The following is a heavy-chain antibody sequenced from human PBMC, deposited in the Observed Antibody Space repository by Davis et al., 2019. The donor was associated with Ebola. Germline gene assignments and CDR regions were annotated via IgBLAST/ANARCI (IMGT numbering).Heavy chain of an antibody. CDR2: INHSGST. CDR3: ARDNRLGAFDI. V-gene: IGHV4-34*01. J-gene: IGHJ3*02. Sequence: SETLSLTCAVYGGSFSGYYWSWIRQPPGKGLEWIGEINHSGSTNYNPSLKSRVTMSVDTSKNQFSLKLSSVTAADTAVYYCARDNRLGAFDIWGQGTMVTVSS. D-gene: IGHD1-1*01. CDR1: GGSFSGYY.